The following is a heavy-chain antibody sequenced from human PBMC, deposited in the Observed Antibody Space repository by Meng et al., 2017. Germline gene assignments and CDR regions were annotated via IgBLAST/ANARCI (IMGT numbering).Heavy chain of an antibody. CDR3: ATGIAAAGLYYFDY. CDR2: IYTSGST. V-gene: IGHV4-4*07. CDR1: GGSISSYY. D-gene: IGHD6-13*01. J-gene: IGHJ4*02. Sequence: VQLQGSGPGLVKPSETRSLPCTVSGGSISSYYGSWSRQPAGKGLEWIGRIYTSGSTNYNPSLKSRVTMSVDTSKNQFSLKLSSVTAADTAVYYCATGIAAAGLYYFDYWGQGTLVTVSS.